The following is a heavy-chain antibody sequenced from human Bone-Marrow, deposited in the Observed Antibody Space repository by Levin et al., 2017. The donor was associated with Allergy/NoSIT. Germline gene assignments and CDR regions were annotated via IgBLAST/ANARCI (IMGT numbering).Heavy chain of an antibody. V-gene: IGHV3-21*01. CDR2: ISSSSSYI. J-gene: IGHJ3*02. D-gene: IGHD3-10*01. CDR1: GFTFSSYS. CDR3: ARDPYGSGNLGAFDI. Sequence: LSLTCAASGFTFSSYSMNWVRQAPGKGLEWVSSISSSSSYIYYADSVKGRFTISRDNAKNSLYLQMNSLRAEDTAVYYCARDPYGSGNLGAFDIWGQGTMVTVSS.